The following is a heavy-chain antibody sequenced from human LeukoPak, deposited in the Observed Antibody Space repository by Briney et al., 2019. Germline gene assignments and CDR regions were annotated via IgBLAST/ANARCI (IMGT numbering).Heavy chain of an antibody. CDR3: ARRYKNVVVPGYYMDV. D-gene: IGHD2/OR15-2a*01. CDR2: MNPNSGNT. V-gene: IGHV1-8*01. CDR1: GYIFTSYD. Sequence: ASVKVSCKASGYIFTSYDINWVRQATGQGPEWMGWMNPNSGNTGYAQKFQGRVTMTRNTSISTAYMELSSLTSEDTAVYYCARRYKNVVVPGYYMDVWGKGTTVTVSS. J-gene: IGHJ6*03.